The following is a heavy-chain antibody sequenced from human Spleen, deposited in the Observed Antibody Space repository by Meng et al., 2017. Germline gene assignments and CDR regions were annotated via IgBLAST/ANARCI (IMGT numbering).Heavy chain of an antibody. J-gene: IGHJ1*01. D-gene: IGHD3-10*01. V-gene: IGHV3-9*01. CDR2: IPWNSGSI. CDR1: GFTFDDYA. CDR3: PTNQVVRAVHMPQFFRH. Sequence: GGSLRLSCAASGFTFDDYAMHWVRQAPGKGLEWGSSIPWNSGSIAYADSVKGRFTISRENAKISLYLQMNSLRAEDTAVYYCPTNQVVRAVHMPQFFRHWGQGTLVTVSS.